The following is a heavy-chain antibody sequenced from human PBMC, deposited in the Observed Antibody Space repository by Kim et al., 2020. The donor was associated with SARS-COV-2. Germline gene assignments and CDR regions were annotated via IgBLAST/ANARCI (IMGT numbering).Heavy chain of an antibody. CDR3: ARDRDVAAAGYYYYGMDV. Sequence: ASVKVSCKASGYTFTSYYMHWVRQAPGQGLEWMGIINPSGGSTSYAQKFQGRVTMTRDTSTSTVYMELSSLRSEDTAVYYCARDRDVAAAGYYYYGMDVWGQGTTVTVSS. D-gene: IGHD6-13*01. J-gene: IGHJ6*02. CDR2: INPSGGST. CDR1: GYTFTSYY. V-gene: IGHV1-46*01.